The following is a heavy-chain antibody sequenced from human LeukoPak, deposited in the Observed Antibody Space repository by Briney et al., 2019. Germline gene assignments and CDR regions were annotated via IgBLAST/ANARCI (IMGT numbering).Heavy chain of an antibody. CDR2: IYSGGST. Sequence: GGSLRLSCVASGFTVSSYYVSWVRQAPGKGLEWVSVIYSGGSTYYADSVEGRFTVSRDNSKNTLYLEMKSLRADDTAVYYCARDLHPRLTGYFDYWGQGAVVTVSS. D-gene: IGHD3-16*01. J-gene: IGHJ4*02. CDR3: ARDLHPRLTGYFDY. CDR1: GFTVSSYY. V-gene: IGHV3-53*01.